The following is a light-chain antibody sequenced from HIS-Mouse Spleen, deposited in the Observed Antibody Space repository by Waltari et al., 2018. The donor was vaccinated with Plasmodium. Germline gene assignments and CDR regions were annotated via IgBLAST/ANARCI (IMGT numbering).Light chain of an antibody. Sequence: QSALTQPRSVSGSPGQSVTISCPGTRSDVGGYNYVACYQHPPDKAPKLIIYDVSKQPSGVPDRFPGSKSGNTASLTISGLQAEDEADYYCCSYAGSYTLVFGGGTKLTVL. J-gene: IGLJ2*01. CDR1: RSDVGGYNY. CDR2: DVS. V-gene: IGLV2-11*01. CDR3: CSYAGSYTLV.